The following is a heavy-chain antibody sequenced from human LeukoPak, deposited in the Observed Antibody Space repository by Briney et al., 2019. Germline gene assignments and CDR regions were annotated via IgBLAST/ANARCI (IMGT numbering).Heavy chain of an antibody. CDR3: ARHYERFSRPPPSDYDILTGPNWYFDL. D-gene: IGHD3-9*01. CDR1: GGSISSYY. Sequence: SETLSLTCTVSGGSISSYYWTWIRQPAGKGLEWIGRIYTTGSTNYNPSLNSRVTMSVDTSKNQFSLKLSSVTAADTAVYYCARHYERFSRPPPSDYDILTGPNWYFDLWGRGTLVTVSS. V-gene: IGHV4-4*07. CDR2: IYTTGST. J-gene: IGHJ2*01.